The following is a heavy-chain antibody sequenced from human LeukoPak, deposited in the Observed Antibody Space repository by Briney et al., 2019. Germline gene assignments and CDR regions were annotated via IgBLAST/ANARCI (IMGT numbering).Heavy chain of an antibody. CDR3: ARGTRGVNSPYFDY. V-gene: IGHV1-18*01. CDR2: ISAYNGNT. Sequence: GASVTVSFKASGYTFTSSGISWERQAPGQGLEWMGWISAYNGNTNYAQKLQGRVTMTTDTSTSTAYMELRSLRSDDTAVYYGARGTRGVNSPYFDYWGQGTLVTVSS. CDR1: GYTFTSSG. J-gene: IGHJ4*02. D-gene: IGHD4-23*01.